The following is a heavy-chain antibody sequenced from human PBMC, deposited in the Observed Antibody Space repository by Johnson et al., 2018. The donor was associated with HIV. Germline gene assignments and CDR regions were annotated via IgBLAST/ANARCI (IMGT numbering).Heavy chain of an antibody. CDR3: ARGGGGGGDCYSGYDAFDI. D-gene: IGHD2-21*01. CDR2: ISYDGSNK. CDR1: GFTLSSYP. J-gene: IGHJ3*02. V-gene: IGHV3-30*04. Sequence: QVQLVESGGGVVQPGRSLRLSCAASGFTLSSYPMHWVRQAPGKGLEWVAVISYDGSNKFYADSVKGRFTLSRDNSKNTLYLEMNSLRDEDTAVYHCARGGGGGGDCYSGYDAFDIWGQGTMVTVSS.